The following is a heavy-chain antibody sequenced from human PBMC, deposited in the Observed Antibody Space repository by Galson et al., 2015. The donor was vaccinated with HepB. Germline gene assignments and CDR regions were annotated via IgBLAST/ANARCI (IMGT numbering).Heavy chain of an antibody. D-gene: IGHD3-3*01. Sequence: SVKVSCKASGGTFSSYAISWVRQAPGQGLEWMGRIIPILGIANYAQKFQGRVTITADKSTSTAYMELSSLRSEDTAVYYCARGDSHYDFWSGYYTTGKFDYWGQGTLVTVSS. J-gene: IGHJ4*02. CDR2: IIPILGIA. CDR1: GGTFSSYA. V-gene: IGHV1-69*04. CDR3: ARGDSHYDFWSGYYTTGKFDY.